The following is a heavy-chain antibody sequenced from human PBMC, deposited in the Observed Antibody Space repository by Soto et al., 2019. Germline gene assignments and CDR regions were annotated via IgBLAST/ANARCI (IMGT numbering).Heavy chain of an antibody. V-gene: IGHV3-11*01. Sequence: QVQLVESGGGLVKPGGSLRLSCAASGFTFSDYYMSWIRQAPGKGLEWVSYISSSGSTIYYADSVKGRFTISRDNAKNSLYLQMNSLRAEDTAVYYCAARIVVVPXXNGNDAFDIWGQGTMVTVSS. CDR3: AARIVVVPXXNGNDAFDI. D-gene: IGHD2-2*01. J-gene: IGHJ3*02. CDR2: ISSSGSTI. CDR1: GFTFSDYY.